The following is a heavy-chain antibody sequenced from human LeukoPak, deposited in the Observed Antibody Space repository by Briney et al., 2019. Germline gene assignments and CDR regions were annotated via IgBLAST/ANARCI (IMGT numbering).Heavy chain of an antibody. Sequence: GGSLRLFCAASGSTFNIYAMSWVRQPPGKGLEWVSGISGSGGSTYYADSVKGRFTISRDNSKNTVFLQMNSLRAEDTAVYYCAKDLKTLDAFDIWGQGTMVTVSS. J-gene: IGHJ3*02. V-gene: IGHV3-23*01. CDR2: ISGSGGST. CDR1: GSTFNIYA. CDR3: AKDLKTLDAFDI.